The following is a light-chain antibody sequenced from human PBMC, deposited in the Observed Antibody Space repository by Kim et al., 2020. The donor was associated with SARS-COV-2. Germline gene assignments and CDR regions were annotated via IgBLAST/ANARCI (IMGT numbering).Light chain of an antibody. Sequence: GQSITISCTGTSSDIGGYNYVSWYQQHPGKAPKLLIYDVTNLPSGVSYRFSGSKSGHTAYLTISGLQAEDEADYYCSSYTSRTPFVLGTGTKVTVL. J-gene: IGLJ1*01. CDR3: SSYTSRTPFV. CDR1: SSDIGGYNY. CDR2: DVT. V-gene: IGLV2-14*03.